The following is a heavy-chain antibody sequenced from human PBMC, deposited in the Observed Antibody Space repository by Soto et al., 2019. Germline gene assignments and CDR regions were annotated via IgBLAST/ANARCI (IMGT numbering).Heavy chain of an antibody. V-gene: IGHV1-18*04. J-gene: IGHJ6*02. CDR3: ARVSSCIVVVPDYGMDV. CDR1: GYTFISHG. D-gene: IGHD2-15*01. Sequence: QVQLVQSGVEVKKPGASVKVSCKASGYTFISHGISWVRQAPGQGLEWMGWISGKNGNTHYAQKLQGRVTLTTDTSTRTAYMERRSVRSDDTAVYYCARVSSCIVVVPDYGMDVWCQGTTVTVSS. CDR2: ISGKNGNT.